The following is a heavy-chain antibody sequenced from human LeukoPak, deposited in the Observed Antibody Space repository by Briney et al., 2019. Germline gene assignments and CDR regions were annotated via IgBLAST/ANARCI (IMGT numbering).Heavy chain of an antibody. CDR1: GFSFSSYS. J-gene: IGHJ4*02. Sequence: NPSESLSLTCTVSGFSFSSYSLSWVRQPPGKGLEWVGDISYSGSTNYNPSPKSRGCTFADTSKKQFSLKLSSVTAADTAVYYCARDNRGGDRSGWRASFDNWGQGILVSVSS. V-gene: IGHV4-59*12. CDR3: ARDNRGGDRSGWRASFDN. CDR2: ISYSGST. D-gene: IGHD6-19*01.